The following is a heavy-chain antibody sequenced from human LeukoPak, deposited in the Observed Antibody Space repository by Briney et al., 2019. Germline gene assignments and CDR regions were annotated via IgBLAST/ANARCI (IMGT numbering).Heavy chain of an antibody. CDR1: GFTFGSYS. V-gene: IGHV3-7*01. CDR3: ARDRSYDILTGYPTRGYYYYGMDV. Sequence: PGGSLRLSCAASGFTFGSYSMSWVRQAPGSGLEWVANINQDGSGKKFVDSVKGRFTISRDNAKNSLYLQMNSLRAEDTAVYYCARDRSYDILTGYPTRGYYYYGMDVWGQGTTVTVSS. D-gene: IGHD3-9*01. J-gene: IGHJ6*02. CDR2: INQDGSGK.